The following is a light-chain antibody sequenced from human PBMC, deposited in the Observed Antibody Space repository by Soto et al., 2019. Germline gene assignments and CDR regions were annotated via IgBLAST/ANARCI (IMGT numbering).Light chain of an antibody. V-gene: IGKV1-9*01. Sequence: DIQLTQSPSFLSASVGDRVTITCRASQGISSYLAWYQQKPGKAPKLLIYAASTLQSGVPSRFSGSGSGTEXTXTXSSXXXXXXXTXXCXQGGTFGPGTKVDI. CDR2: AAS. J-gene: IGKJ3*01. CDR1: QGISSY. CDR3: XQGGT.